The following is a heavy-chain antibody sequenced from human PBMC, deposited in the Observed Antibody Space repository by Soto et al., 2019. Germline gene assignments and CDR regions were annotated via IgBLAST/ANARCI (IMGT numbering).Heavy chain of an antibody. CDR1: GFTFSSHA. CDR3: ARADEGGRHCDLGY. CDR2: ISSDGSNK. J-gene: IGHJ4*02. V-gene: IGHV3-30*14. Sequence: QVQLVESGGGVVQPGRSLRLSGAVSGFTFSSHAMHWVRQAPGKGLEWVTIISSDGSNKYYADSVKGRFTTSRDNSKNTMYLQMNSLRVEDTAVYYCARADEGGRHCDLGYWCEGDLGAVCS. D-gene: IGHD1-26*01.